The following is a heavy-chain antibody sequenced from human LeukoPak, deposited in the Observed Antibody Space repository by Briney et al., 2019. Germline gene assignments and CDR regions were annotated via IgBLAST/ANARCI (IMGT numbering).Heavy chain of an antibody. D-gene: IGHD2-2*01. J-gene: IGHJ4*02. CDR1: GYTFTSYG. Sequence: ASVKVSCKASGYTFTSYGISWVRQAPGQGLEWMGWISAYNGNTNYAQKLQGRVTMTTDTSTSTAYMELRSLRPDDTAVYYCARDVAHDCSSTSCRRLAFDYWGQGTLVTVSS. CDR2: ISAYNGNT. V-gene: IGHV1-18*01. CDR3: ARDVAHDCSSTSCRRLAFDY.